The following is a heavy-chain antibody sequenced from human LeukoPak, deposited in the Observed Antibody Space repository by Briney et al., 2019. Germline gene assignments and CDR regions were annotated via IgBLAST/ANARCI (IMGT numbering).Heavy chain of an antibody. CDR3: ARRGYDILTGNYDYYYYMDV. CDR1: GFTFDDYG. D-gene: IGHD3-9*01. CDR2: INWNGGST. Sequence: GGSLRLSCAASGFTFDDYGMRWVRQAPGKGLEWVSGINWNGGSTGYADSVKGRFTISRDNAKNSLYLQMNSLRAEDTALYYCARRGYDILTGNYDYYYYMDVWGKGTTVTVSS. V-gene: IGHV3-20*04. J-gene: IGHJ6*03.